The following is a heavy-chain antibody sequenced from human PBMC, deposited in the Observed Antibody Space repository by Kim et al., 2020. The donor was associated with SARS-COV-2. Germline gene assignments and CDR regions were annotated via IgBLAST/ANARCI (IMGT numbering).Heavy chain of an antibody. CDR2: IIYSGSTK. V-gene: IGHV3-30*04. J-gene: IGHJ4*02. CDR3: ARTYSGGYVYYFDY. Sequence: GGSLRLSCAASGFTFSSYAMHWVRQAPGKGLEWVAGIIYSGSTKYYPDSVKGRFNISRNKSKNTLYLQMNSLSAEDAAVYYCARTYSGGYVYYFDYWGQGTLVTVSS. CDR1: GFTFSSYA. D-gene: IGHD1-26*01.